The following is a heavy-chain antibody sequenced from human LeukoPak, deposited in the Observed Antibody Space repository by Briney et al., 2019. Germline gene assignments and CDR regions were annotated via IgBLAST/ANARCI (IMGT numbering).Heavy chain of an antibody. CDR2: ISYDGSNK. V-gene: IGHV3-30*18. D-gene: IGHD6-19*01. CDR1: GFTFSSYG. CDR3: AKDGGIAVAGNFDY. Sequence: PGRSLRLSCAASGFTFSSYGMHWVRQAPGKELEWVAVISYDGSNKYYADSVKGRFTISRDNSKNTLYLQMNGLRAEDTAVYYCAKDGGIAVAGNFDYWGQGTLVTVSS. J-gene: IGHJ4*02.